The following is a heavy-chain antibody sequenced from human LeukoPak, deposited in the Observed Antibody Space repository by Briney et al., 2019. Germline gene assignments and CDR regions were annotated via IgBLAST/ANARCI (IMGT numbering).Heavy chain of an antibody. V-gene: IGHV3-23*01. CDR1: GFTFSSYA. CDR3: AKEVLGRGYFDY. Sequence: GGSLRLSCAASGFTFSSYAMSWVRQAPGKGLEWVSAICGSGGSTFYADSVKGRFTISRDNSKNTLYLQMNSLRVEDTDVYYCAKEVLGRGYFDYWGQGTLVTVSS. CDR2: ICGSGGST. J-gene: IGHJ4*02. D-gene: IGHD4/OR15-4a*01.